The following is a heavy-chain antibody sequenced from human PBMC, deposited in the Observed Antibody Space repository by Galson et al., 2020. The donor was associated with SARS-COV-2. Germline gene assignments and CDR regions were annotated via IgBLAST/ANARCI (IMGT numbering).Heavy chain of an antibody. J-gene: IGHJ6*02. Sequence: GESLKISCAASGFTFSSYGMHWVRQAPGKGLEWVAVIWYDGSNKYYADSVKGRFTISRDNSKNTLYLQMNSLRAEDTAVYYCAKGRPEEGELLGFYYYGMDVWGQGTTVTVSS. CDR2: IWYDGSNK. D-gene: IGHD1-26*01. CDR1: GFTFSSYG. V-gene: IGHV3-33*06. CDR3: AKGRPEEGELLGFYYYGMDV.